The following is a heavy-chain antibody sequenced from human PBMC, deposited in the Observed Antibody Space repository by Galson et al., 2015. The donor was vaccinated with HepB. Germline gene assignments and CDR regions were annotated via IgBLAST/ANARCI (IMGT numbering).Heavy chain of an antibody. D-gene: IGHD3-22*01. CDR3: ASRPYDSSGYYHAFDI. CDR2: IYPGDSDT. V-gene: IGHV5-51*01. Sequence: QSGAEVKKPGESLKISCKGSGYSFTSYWIGWVRQMPGKGLEWMGIIYPGDSDTRYSPSFQGQVTISADKSISTAYLQWSSLKASDTAMYYCASRPYDSSGYYHAFDIWGQGTMVTVSS. J-gene: IGHJ3*02. CDR1: GYSFTSYW.